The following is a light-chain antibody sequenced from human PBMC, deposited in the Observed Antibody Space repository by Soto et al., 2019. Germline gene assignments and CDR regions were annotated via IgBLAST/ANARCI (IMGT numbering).Light chain of an antibody. V-gene: IGKV1-5*03. Sequence: DIQMTQSPSTLSASVGDRVTITCRASQSVTTWLAWYRQKPGKAPKLLIYKASSLESGVPSRFSGSGSGTEFTLTISSLQPDDFATYHCQQYNSYPLTFGPGTKVDVQ. CDR2: KAS. CDR3: QQYNSYPLT. CDR1: QSVTTW. J-gene: IGKJ3*01.